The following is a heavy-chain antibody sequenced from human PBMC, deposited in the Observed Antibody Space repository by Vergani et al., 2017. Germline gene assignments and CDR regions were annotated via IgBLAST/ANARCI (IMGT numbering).Heavy chain of an antibody. V-gene: IGHV4-61*01. CDR3: ARRSGIVYDIFSGTQYFFDF. Sequence: QVQLQESGPGLVKPSETLSLTCTVSGGSVSSGSYYWSWIRQPPGKGLEWIGYIYYSGSTNYNPSLKSRVTMSVDTSRNQFSLKLDPVIAADTAVYYCARRSGIVYDIFSGTQYFFDFWGQGTLVTVSS. CDR2: IYYSGST. D-gene: IGHD3-9*01. J-gene: IGHJ4*02. CDR1: GGSVSSGSYY.